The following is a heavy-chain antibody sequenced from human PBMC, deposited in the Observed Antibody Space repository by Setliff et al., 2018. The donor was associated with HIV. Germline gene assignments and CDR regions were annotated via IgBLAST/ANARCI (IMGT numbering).Heavy chain of an antibody. Sequence: GGSLRLSCATSGFAFSDYDFHWVRQVTGEGLEWVSAIGTGGDTYYADSVKDRFTISRENAKNSLSLQMNNVRAGDTAVYYCTREIRTVYTGGHYFYGIDVWGQGTAVTAP. CDR1: GFAFSDYD. V-gene: IGHV3-13*01. CDR2: IGTGGDT. CDR3: TREIRTVYTGGHYFYGIDV. J-gene: IGHJ6*02. D-gene: IGHD3-16*01.